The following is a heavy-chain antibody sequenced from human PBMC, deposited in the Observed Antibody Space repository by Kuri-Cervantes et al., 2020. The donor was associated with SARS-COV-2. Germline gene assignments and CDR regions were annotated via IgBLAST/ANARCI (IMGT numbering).Heavy chain of an antibody. V-gene: IGHV1-46*01. Sequence: ASVNVSCKASGYTFTSYYMHWVRQAPGQGLEWMGIINPSGGSTSYAQKFQGRVTMTRDTSTSTVYMELSSLRSDDTAVYYCARERVVAATRYSSYYYMDVWGKGTTVTVSS. CDR2: INPSGGST. CDR3: ARERVVAATRYSSYYYMDV. D-gene: IGHD2-15*01. J-gene: IGHJ6*03. CDR1: GYTFTSYY.